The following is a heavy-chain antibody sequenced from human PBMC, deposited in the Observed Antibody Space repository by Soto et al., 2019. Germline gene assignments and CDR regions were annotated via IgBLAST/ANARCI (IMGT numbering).Heavy chain of an antibody. CDR3: LSGNSPRCT. D-gene: IGHD1-26*01. J-gene: IGHJ1*01. CDR2: IWYDGSNK. Sequence: GGSVRLSCSASGFTFSSYVLHWFRQAPGKGMEWVAVIWYDGSNKYYADSVKGRFTISRDNSKNTLYLQMNSLRAEDTAVYYCLSGNSPRCTWGQGTLVTVSS. CDR1: GFTFSSYV. V-gene: IGHV3-33*01.